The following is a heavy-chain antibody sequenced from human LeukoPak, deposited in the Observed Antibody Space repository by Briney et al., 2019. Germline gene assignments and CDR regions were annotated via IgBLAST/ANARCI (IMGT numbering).Heavy chain of an antibody. CDR3: ARETPNCGVDCFDY. Sequence: GGSLRLSCAASGFTLSSHEINWVRQAPGKGLEWVSYISDVGRSDIYFADSVKGRFTLSRDNAKNSLYLQMNSLRAEDTAIYYCARETPNCGVDCFDYWGQGTLVTVSS. CDR1: GFTLSSHE. CDR2: ISDVGRSDI. D-gene: IGHD2-21*02. J-gene: IGHJ4*02. V-gene: IGHV3-48*03.